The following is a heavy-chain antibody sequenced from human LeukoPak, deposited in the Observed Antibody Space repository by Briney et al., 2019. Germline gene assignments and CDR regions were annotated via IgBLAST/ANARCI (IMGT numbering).Heavy chain of an antibody. CDR2: IWYDGSNK. J-gene: IGHJ4*02. D-gene: IGHD5-24*01. CDR1: GFTFSPSW. Sequence: GGSLRLTCAASGFTFSPSWMHWVRQAPGKGLEWVAVIWYDGSNKYYADSVKGRFTISRDNSKNTLYLQMNSLRAEDTAVYYCARDLGDGYNYYFDYWGQGTLVTVSS. CDR3: ARDLGDGYNYYFDY. V-gene: IGHV3-33*08.